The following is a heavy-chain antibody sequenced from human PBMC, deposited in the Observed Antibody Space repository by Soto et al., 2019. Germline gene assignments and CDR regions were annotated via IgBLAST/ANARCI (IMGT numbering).Heavy chain of an antibody. CDR2: ISYDGSNK. Sequence: GSLRLSCAASGFTFSSYAMHWVRQAPGKGLEWVAVISYDGSNKYYADSVKGRFTISRDNSKNTLYLQMNSLRAEDTAVYYCARDLYLELHLLDYWGQGTLVTVSS. J-gene: IGHJ4*02. D-gene: IGHD1-7*01. V-gene: IGHV3-30-3*01. CDR3: ARDLYLELHLLDY. CDR1: GFTFSSYA.